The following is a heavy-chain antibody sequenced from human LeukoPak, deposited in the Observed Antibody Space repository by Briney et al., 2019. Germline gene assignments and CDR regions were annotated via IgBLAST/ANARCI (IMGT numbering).Heavy chain of an antibody. CDR1: GFTFSSYA. CDR3: ARGPAGYGSGWYYYYMDV. CDR2: ISYDGSNK. D-gene: IGHD3-10*01. Sequence: GGSLRLSCAASGFTFSSYAMHWVRQAPGKGLEWVAVISYDGSNKYYADSVKGRFTISRDNSKNTLYLQMNSLRAEDTAVYYCARGPAGYGSGWYYYYMDVWGKGTTVTVSS. J-gene: IGHJ6*03. V-gene: IGHV3-30*04.